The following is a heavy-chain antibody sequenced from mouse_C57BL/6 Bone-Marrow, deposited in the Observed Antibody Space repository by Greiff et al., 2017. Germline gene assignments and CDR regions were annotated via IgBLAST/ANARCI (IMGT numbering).Heavy chain of an antibody. D-gene: IGHD2-1*01. CDR3: TRLSYGNWRGYAMDY. Sequence: EVQRVESGEGLVKPGGSLKLSCAASGFTFSSYAMSWVRQTPEKRLEWVAYISSGGDYIYYADTVKGRFTISRDNARNTLYLQMSSLKSEDTAMYYCTRLSYGNWRGYAMDYWGQGTSVTVSS. V-gene: IGHV5-9-1*02. J-gene: IGHJ4*01. CDR2: ISSGGDYI. CDR1: GFTFSSYA.